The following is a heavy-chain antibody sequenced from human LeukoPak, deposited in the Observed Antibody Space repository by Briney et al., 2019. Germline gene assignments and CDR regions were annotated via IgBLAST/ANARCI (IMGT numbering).Heavy chain of an antibody. CDR2: VATTGERT. D-gene: IGHD5-24*01. CDR1: SYRFTNFH. CDR3: ATILIGYNHFDY. V-gene: IGHV1-46*01. Sequence: GASVKISCKASSYRFTNFHIHWVRQAPGQGVEWMGGVATTGERTMYAQKFKGRLTLTRDTSRNTVYMDLYNLKSEDTAVYVCATILIGYNHFDYWGQGTQVIVS. J-gene: IGHJ4*01.